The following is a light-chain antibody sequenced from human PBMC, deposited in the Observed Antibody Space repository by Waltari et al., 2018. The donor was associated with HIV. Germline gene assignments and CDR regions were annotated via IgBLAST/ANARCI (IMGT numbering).Light chain of an antibody. CDR2: EVS. J-gene: IGLJ1*01. V-gene: IGLV2-18*02. CDR1: SSDVGGYNR. Sequence: QSALTQPPSVSGSPGQSVTISCTGTSSDVGGYNRVTWYQHPPGPVPKFIIYEVSNPPAGVPYRFSGSKSGNTASLTISGLQAEDEADYYCNSFTSSTTYVFGTGTKVTVL. CDR3: NSFTSSTTYV.